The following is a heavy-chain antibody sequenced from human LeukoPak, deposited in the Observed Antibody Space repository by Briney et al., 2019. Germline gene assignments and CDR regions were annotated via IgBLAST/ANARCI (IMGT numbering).Heavy chain of an antibody. D-gene: IGHD3-3*01. CDR2: ISSSSSYI. CDR1: GFTFSSYS. Sequence: GGSLRLSCAASGFTFSSYSMNWVRQAPGKGLEWVSSISSSSSYIYYADSVKGRFTISRDNAKNSLYLQMNSLRAEDTAVYYCARGSSEYYDFWSGYYRLDYMDVWGKGTTVTVSS. V-gene: IGHV3-21*01. CDR3: ARGSSEYYDFWSGYYRLDYMDV. J-gene: IGHJ6*03.